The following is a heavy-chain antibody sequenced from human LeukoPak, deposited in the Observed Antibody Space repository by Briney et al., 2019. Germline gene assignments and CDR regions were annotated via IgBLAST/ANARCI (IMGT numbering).Heavy chain of an antibody. CDR3: AREDTGVAFDI. J-gene: IGHJ3*02. D-gene: IGHD2-8*01. Sequence: GGSLRLSCAASRFTFSSYEMNWVRQAPGKGLEWVSYISGSGIKHYADSVKGRFTISRDNAKNSLYLQMSSLRVEDTAVYYCAREDTGVAFDIWGQGTTVTV. V-gene: IGHV3-48*03. CDR2: ISGSGIK. CDR1: RFTFSSYE.